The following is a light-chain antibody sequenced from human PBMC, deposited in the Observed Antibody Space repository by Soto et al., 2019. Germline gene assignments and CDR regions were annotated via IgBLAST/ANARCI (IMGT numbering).Light chain of an antibody. Sequence: DIQMTQSPSTLYASVGDRVTITCRASQSIGASLAWFQQKPGKAPNLLIYKASSLESGVPSRFSGSGSGTEFTLTISTVQPDDFATYYCQQYNSSPLTFGGGTKVEIK. CDR1: QSIGAS. V-gene: IGKV1-5*03. CDR2: KAS. J-gene: IGKJ4*01. CDR3: QQYNSSPLT.